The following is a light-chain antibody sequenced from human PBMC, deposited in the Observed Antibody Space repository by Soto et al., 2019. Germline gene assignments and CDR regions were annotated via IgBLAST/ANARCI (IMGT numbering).Light chain of an antibody. Sequence: ELVLTQSPGTLSVSAGDRASLSCRASQSVSSNYLAWFQQKPGQAPRLLISGESNRASDIPDRLSGSGSWTDFTLTISRLEPEDFAVYYCLKYGSSPHTCGQGTRLEIK. CDR1: QSVSSNY. CDR3: LKYGSSPHT. V-gene: IGKV3-20*01. CDR2: GES. J-gene: IGKJ5*01.